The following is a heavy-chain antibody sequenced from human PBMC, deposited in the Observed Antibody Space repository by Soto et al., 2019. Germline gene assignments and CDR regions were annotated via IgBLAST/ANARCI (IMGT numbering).Heavy chain of an antibody. CDR1: GFTFSSYW. D-gene: IGHD1-1*01. Sequence: GGSLRLSCAASGFTFSSYWMSWVRQAPGKGLEWVANIKQDGSEKYYVDSVKGRFTISRDNAKNSLYLQMNSLRAEDTAVYYCARESKLDLEYYFDYWGQGTLVTVSS. V-gene: IGHV3-7*01. CDR3: ARESKLDLEYYFDY. CDR2: IKQDGSEK. J-gene: IGHJ4*02.